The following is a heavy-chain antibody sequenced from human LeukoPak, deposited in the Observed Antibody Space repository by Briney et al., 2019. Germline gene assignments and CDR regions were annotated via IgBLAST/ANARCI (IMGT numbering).Heavy chain of an antibody. J-gene: IGHJ4*02. V-gene: IGHV3-33*01. D-gene: IGHD7-27*01. CDR1: GFTFSSYG. Sequence: GGSLRLSCVASGFTFSSYGMHWVRQAPGKGPEWVALIYYDGSQRKYVDSVKGRFTISRDNSKNTVYLEINNLRAEDTAVYYCARDLGYFDYWGQGTLVTVSS. CDR3: ARDLGYFDY. CDR2: IYYDGSQR.